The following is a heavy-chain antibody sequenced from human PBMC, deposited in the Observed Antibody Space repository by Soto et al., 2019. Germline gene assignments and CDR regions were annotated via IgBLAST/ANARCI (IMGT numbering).Heavy chain of an antibody. CDR1: GGTFSSYA. CDR3: ARRSSWYAGGCYGMDV. CDR2: IIRIFGTA. V-gene: IGHV1-69*01. Sequence: QVQLVQSGAEVKKPGSSVKVSCKASGGTFSSYAISWVRQAPGQGLEWMGGIIRIFGTANYAQKFQGRVTITAEEPTSAPHEELSSLRSEDTAVYYCARRSSWYAGGCYGMDVWGQGTTVTVSS. J-gene: IGHJ6*02. D-gene: IGHD6-13*01.